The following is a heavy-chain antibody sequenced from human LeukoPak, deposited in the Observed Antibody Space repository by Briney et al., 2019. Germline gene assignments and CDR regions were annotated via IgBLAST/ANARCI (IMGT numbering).Heavy chain of an antibody. J-gene: IGHJ4*02. D-gene: IGHD6-19*01. CDR2: ISGSGGGGST. V-gene: IGHV3-23*01. Sequence: PGGSLRLSCAASGFTFSSYAMSWVRQAPGKGLEWVSTISGSGGGGSTYYADSVKGRFTISRDNSKDTLYLQMNSLRAEDTAVYYCAKLLAVTNSYYFNYWGQGTLVTVSS. CDR1: GFTFSSYA. CDR3: AKLLAVTNSYYFNY.